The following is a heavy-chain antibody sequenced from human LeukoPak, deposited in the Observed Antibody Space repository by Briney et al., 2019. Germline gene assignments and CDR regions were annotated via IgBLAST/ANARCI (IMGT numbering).Heavy chain of an antibody. Sequence: PSETLSLTCSVSCGSISSGGYYWSWLRQHPGRGLEWIGYIYYSGSTYYNPSLKSRVTISVDTSKNQFSLKLSSVTAADTAVYYCARARDNLDYWGQGTLVTVSS. CDR1: CGSISSGGYY. D-gene: IGHD1-1*01. CDR3: ARARDNLDY. V-gene: IGHV4-31*03. CDR2: IYYSGST. J-gene: IGHJ4*02.